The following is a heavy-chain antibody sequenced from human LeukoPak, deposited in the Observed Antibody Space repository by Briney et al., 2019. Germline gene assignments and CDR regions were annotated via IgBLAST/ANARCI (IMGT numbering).Heavy chain of an antibody. CDR2: IYYSGAT. D-gene: IGHD5-24*01. CDR1: GASISSSENY. J-gene: IGHJ4*02. V-gene: IGHV4-39*01. Sequence: SETLSLTCTVSGASISSSENYWGWIRQAPGKGLEWIGTIYYSGATYYNRSLKSRVTVSVDTSKNEFSLKLTSVTATDTAVFYCARIRSGDRDGYNSVLAHVDYWGQGTVVSVSS. CDR3: ARIRSGDRDGYNSVLAHVDY.